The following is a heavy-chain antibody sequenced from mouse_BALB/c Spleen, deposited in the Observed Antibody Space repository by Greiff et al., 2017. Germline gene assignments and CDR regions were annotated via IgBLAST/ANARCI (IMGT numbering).Heavy chain of an antibody. D-gene: IGHD4-1*01. CDR3: ASWDDAMDY. V-gene: IGHV5-4*02. CDR1: GFTFSDYY. Sequence: EVMLVESGGGLVKPGGSLKLSCAASGFTFSDYYMYWVRQTPEKRLEWVATISDGGSYTYYPDSVKGRFTISRDNAKNNLYLQMSSLKSEDTAMYYCASWDDAMDYWGQGTSVTVSS. J-gene: IGHJ4*01. CDR2: ISDGGSYT.